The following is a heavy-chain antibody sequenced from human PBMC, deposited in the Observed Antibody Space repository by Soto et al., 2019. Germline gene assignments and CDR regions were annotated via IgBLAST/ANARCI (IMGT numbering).Heavy chain of an antibody. V-gene: IGHV4-39*02. Sequence: SETLSLTCAVYGGSFSNTYYWGWLRQPPGKGLEWIGSISYSGRTYCNPSLQSRVTISVDTSKNHFSLKLNSVTAADTAVYYCARPTMINVGGAFDIWGQGTMVTVSS. CDR1: GGSFSNTYY. CDR2: ISYSGRT. CDR3: ARPTMINVGGAFDI. J-gene: IGHJ3*02. D-gene: IGHD3-22*01.